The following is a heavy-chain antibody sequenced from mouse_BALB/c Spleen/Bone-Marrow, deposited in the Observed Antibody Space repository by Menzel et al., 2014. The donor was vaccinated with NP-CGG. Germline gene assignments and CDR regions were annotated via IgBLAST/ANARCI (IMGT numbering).Heavy chain of an antibody. J-gene: IGHJ2*01. CDR1: GFTSSDYY. CDR3: ARVSYDYFDY. Sequence: EVMLVESGGGLVKPGGSLKLSCAASGFTSSDYYMYWVRQTPEKRLEWVATISDGGSYTYYPDSVKGRFTISRDNAKNNLLLQMSSLKSEDTAMYYCARVSYDYFDYWGQGTTLTVSS. V-gene: IGHV5-4*02. D-gene: IGHD2-4*01. CDR2: ISDGGSYT.